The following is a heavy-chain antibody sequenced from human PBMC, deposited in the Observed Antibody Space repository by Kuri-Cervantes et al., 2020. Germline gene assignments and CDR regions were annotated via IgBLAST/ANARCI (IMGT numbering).Heavy chain of an antibody. CDR2: INPSGGST. CDR3: ARTVADFFRRGSPFDY. Sequence: ASVKVSCKASGGTFSSYAISWVRQAPGQGLEWMGIINPSGGSTSYAQKFQGRVTMTRDTSTSTVYMELSSLGSEDTAVYYCARTVADFFRRGSPFDYWGQGTLVTVSS. D-gene: IGHD6-19*01. J-gene: IGHJ4*02. V-gene: IGHV1-46*01. CDR1: GGTFSSYA.